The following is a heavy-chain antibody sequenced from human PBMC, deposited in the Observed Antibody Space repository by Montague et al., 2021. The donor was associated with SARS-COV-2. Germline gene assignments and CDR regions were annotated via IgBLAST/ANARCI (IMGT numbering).Heavy chain of an antibody. V-gene: IGHV6-1*01. Sequence: NDYAVSVKSRITINPDTSKNQFSLQLNSVTPEDTAVYHCARGLWFGELLSLDYYYGMDVWGQGTTVTVSS. CDR2: N. J-gene: IGHJ6*02. D-gene: IGHD3-10*01. CDR3: ARGLWFGELLSLDYYYGMDV.